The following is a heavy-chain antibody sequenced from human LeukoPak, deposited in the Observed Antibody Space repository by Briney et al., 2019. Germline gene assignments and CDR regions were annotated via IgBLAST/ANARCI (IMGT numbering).Heavy chain of an antibody. CDR2: MYFTGST. CDR1: GGSINSYF. D-gene: IGHD3-9*01. V-gene: IGHV4-59*01. J-gene: IGHJ3*01. CDR3: ARGELQYFAWFSRQGAFDV. Sequence: SETLSLTCTVSGGSINSYFWGWIRQPPGKGLEWIGYMYFTGSTDYNPSLKGRVTISLDTSKNQFSLKLRSVTAADTAVYYCARGELQYFAWFSRQGAFDVWGQGTMVTVSS.